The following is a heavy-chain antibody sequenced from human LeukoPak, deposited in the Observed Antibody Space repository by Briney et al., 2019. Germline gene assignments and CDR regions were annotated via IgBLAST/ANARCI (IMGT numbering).Heavy chain of an antibody. D-gene: IGHD6-13*01. Sequence: SETLSLTCTVSDGTITGYYWGWIRQPPGKGLEWIGHIYGNTNYNPSLKSRVTISVDTSKNHLSLKMNSVTAADTAVYYCARGYSTSWTYYFDYWGQGALVTVSS. CDR1: DGTITGYY. V-gene: IGHV4-59*12. CDR2: IYGNT. J-gene: IGHJ4*02. CDR3: ARGYSTSWTYYFDY.